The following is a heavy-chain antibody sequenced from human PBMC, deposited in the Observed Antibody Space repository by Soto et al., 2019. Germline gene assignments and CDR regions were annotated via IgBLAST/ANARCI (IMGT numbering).Heavy chain of an antibody. CDR2: ISSSSSTI. Sequence: EVQLVESGXXXXXXXXXXRLSCAASGFTFSSYSMNWVRQAPGKGLEWVSYISSSSSTIFYADSVKGRFTISRDNAKNSLYLQMNSLRAEDTAVYYCARHPERIAQIGWFDPWGQGTLVTVSS. D-gene: IGHD6-13*01. V-gene: IGHV3-48*01. CDR1: GFTFSSYS. J-gene: IGHJ5*02. CDR3: ARHPERIAQIGWFDP.